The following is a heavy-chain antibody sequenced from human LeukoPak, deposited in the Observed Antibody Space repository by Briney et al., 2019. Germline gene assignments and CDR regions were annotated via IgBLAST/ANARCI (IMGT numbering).Heavy chain of an antibody. CDR2: INHSGST. CDR1: GGSFSGYY. D-gene: IGHD3-10*01. CDR3: ARAGLWFGESTYNWFDP. J-gene: IGHJ5*02. V-gene: IGHV4-34*01. Sequence: SETLSLTCAVYGGSFSGYYWSWIRQPPGKGLEWIGEINHSGSTNYNPSLKSRVTISVDTSKNQFSLKLSSVTAADTAVYYCARAGLWFGESTYNWFDPWGQGTLVTVSS.